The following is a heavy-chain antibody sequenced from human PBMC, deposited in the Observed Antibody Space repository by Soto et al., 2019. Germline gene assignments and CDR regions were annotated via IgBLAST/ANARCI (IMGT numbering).Heavy chain of an antibody. D-gene: IGHD5-18*01. J-gene: IGHJ4*02. CDR2: INPNSGGT. Sequence: ASVKVSCKASGYTFTGYYMHWVRQAPGQGLEWMGWINPNSGGTNYAQKFQGWVTMTRDTSISTAHMELSRLRSDDTAVYYCARVVVDTAMGTIFDYWGQGTLVTVSS. V-gene: IGHV1-2*04. CDR1: GYTFTGYY. CDR3: ARVVVDTAMGTIFDY.